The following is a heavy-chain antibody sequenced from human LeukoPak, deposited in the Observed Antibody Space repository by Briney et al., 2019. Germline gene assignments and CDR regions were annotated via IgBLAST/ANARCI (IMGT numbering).Heavy chain of an antibody. D-gene: IGHD3-22*01. CDR2: FDPEDGET. Sequence: ASVKVSCKVSGYTLTELSMHWVRQAPGKGLEWMGGFDPEDGETIYAQKFQGRVTMTEDTSTDTAYMELSSLRSEDTAVYYCATDRRGYYDSSGYFDYWGQGTLVTVSS. CDR3: ATDRRGYYDSSGYFDY. V-gene: IGHV1-24*01. CDR1: GYTLTELS. J-gene: IGHJ4*02.